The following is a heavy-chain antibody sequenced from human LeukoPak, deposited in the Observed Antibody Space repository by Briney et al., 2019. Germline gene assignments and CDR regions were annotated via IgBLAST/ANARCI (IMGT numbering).Heavy chain of an antibody. J-gene: IGHJ5*02. CDR3: ARRLTQYDCFDP. CDR1: GDSVSSNSVT. Sequence: SQTLSLTCAISGDSVSSNSVTWNWIRQSPSRGLEWPGRTYYRSTWYNDYAVSVRGRITVNPDTSKNQFSLDLNSVTPEDTAVYYCARRLTQYDCFDPWGQGILVTVSS. CDR2: TYYRSTWYN. V-gene: IGHV6-1*01. D-gene: IGHD2-2*01.